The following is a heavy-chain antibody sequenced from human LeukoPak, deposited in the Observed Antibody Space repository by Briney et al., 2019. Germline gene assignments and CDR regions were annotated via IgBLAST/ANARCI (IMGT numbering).Heavy chain of an antibody. Sequence: GESLKISCKGSGYSFTSYWIGWVRQMPGKGLEWMGIIYPGDSDTRYSPSFQGQVTISTDKSISTAYLQWSSLKASDTAMYYCARHTYYYDSSGYFRFDPWGQGTLVTVSS. CDR3: ARHTYYYDSSGYFRFDP. V-gene: IGHV5-51*01. D-gene: IGHD3-22*01. J-gene: IGHJ5*02. CDR1: GYSFTSYW. CDR2: IYPGDSDT.